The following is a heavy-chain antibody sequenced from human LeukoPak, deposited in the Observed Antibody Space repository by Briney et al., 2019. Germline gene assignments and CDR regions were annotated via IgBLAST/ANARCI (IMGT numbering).Heavy chain of an antibody. CDR1: GGSISSSSYY. CDR3: ARGVIAAGGNDFDY. V-gene: IGHV4-39*07. CDR2: IYYSGST. J-gene: IGHJ4*02. Sequence: SETLSLTCTVSGGSISSSSYYWGWIRQTPGKGLEWIGSIYYSGSTYYNPSLKSRVTMSVDTSKNQLSLKVISVTAADTAVYYCARGVIAAGGNDFDYWGQGTLVTVSS. D-gene: IGHD6-13*01.